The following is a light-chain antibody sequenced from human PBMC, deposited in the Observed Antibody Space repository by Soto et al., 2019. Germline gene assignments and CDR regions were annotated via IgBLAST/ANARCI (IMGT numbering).Light chain of an antibody. CDR3: KSYAVGSTYV. J-gene: IGLJ1*01. Sequence: QSALTQPASVSGAPGQSITISCTGTGSDSGYFNYVSWYQQQPGKAPKVMIYEVDNRPSGVSIRFSGSKSGSTASLTISGLQAEDEADYYCKSYAVGSTYVFGTGTKVTVL. CDR2: EVD. V-gene: IGLV2-14*01. CDR1: GSDSGYFNY.